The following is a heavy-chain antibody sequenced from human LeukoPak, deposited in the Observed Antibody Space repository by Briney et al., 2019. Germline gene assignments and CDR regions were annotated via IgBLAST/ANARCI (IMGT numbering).Heavy chain of an antibody. J-gene: IGHJ5*02. CDR3: ATSWGAGWFDP. CDR2: MNPNSGNT. V-gene: IGHV1-8*01. Sequence: GVPVKVSCKASGYTFTSYDINWVRQATGQGLEWMGWMNPNSGNTGYAQKFQGRVTMTRNTSISTAYMELSGLRSEDTAVYYCATSWGAGWFDPWGQGTLVTVSS. CDR1: GYTFTSYD. D-gene: IGHD3-16*01.